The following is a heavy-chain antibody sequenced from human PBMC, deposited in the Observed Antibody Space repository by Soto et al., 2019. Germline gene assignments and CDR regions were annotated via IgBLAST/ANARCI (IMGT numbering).Heavy chain of an antibody. J-gene: IGHJ4*02. CDR2: IYYSGST. CDR1: GGSISSYY. V-gene: IGHV4-59*01. CDR3: ARGGQFTIFGVVTPYYFDY. Sequence: SETLSLTCTVSGGSISSYYWSWIRQPPGKGLEWIGYIYYSGSTNYNPSLKSRVTISVDTSKNQFSLKLSSVTAADTAVYYCARGGQFTIFGVVTPYYFDYWGQGTLVTVSS. D-gene: IGHD3-3*01.